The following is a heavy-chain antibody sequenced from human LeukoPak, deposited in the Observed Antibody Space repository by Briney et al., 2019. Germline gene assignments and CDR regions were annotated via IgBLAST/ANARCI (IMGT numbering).Heavy chain of an antibody. Sequence: GGSLRLSCAASGFTFSSYSMNWVRQAPGKGLEWVSSISSSSSYIYYADSVKGRFTISRDNAKNSLYLQMSSLRAEDTAVYYCARDLYYYDSSGYPPFDYWGQGTLVTVSS. J-gene: IGHJ4*02. CDR3: ARDLYYYDSSGYPPFDY. CDR2: ISSSSSYI. V-gene: IGHV3-21*01. CDR1: GFTFSSYS. D-gene: IGHD3-22*01.